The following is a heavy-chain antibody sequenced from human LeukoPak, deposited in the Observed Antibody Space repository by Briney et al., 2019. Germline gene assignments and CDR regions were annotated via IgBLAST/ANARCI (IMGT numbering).Heavy chain of an antibody. J-gene: IGHJ6*03. CDR1: GFTFSNYN. D-gene: IGHD1-26*01. CDR3: ARDPYSGRYSAYYYYYMDV. CDR2: ITSSSNYI. Sequence: GGSLRLSCAASGFTFSNYNMNWVRHAAGKGLEGVSSITSSSNYIFYAESVKGRFPISRDNAKNSLYLQMNSLRAEDTAVYYCARDPYSGRYSAYYYYYMDVWGKGTTVTVSS. V-gene: IGHV3-21*01.